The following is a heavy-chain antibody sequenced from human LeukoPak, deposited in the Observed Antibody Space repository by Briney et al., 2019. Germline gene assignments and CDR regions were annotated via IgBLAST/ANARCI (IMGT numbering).Heavy chain of an antibody. Sequence: ASVKVSCKASGYTFTGYYMHWVRQAPGQGLEWMGWISPNSGGTNYAQKFQGRVTMTRDTSISTAYMELSRLRSDDTAVYYCARSIVGQLTGDYYFDYWGQGTLVTVSS. D-gene: IGHD1-26*01. CDR1: GYTFTGYY. V-gene: IGHV1-2*02. J-gene: IGHJ4*02. CDR2: ISPNSGGT. CDR3: ARSIVGQLTGDYYFDY.